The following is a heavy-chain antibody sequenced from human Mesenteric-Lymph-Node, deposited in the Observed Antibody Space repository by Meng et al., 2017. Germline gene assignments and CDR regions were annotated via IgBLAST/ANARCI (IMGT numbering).Heavy chain of an antibody. J-gene: IGHJ4*02. CDR2: IYYSGST. D-gene: IGHD4-17*01. Sequence: QLQLQESGPGLVKPSQTLSLACTVSGDSFNSPDYYWSWIRQPPEKGLEWIGYIYYSGSTYYNPSLRSRVAISIDTSKNQFSLKLSSVTAADTAVYYCARGPTTYFDYWGQGTLVTVSS. CDR1: GDSFNSPDYY. V-gene: IGHV4-30-4*01. CDR3: ARGPTTYFDY.